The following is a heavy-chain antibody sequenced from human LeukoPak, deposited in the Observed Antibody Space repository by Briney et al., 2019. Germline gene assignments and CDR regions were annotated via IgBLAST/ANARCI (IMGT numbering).Heavy chain of an antibody. CDR1: GGSFSGYY. CDR2: INHSGST. D-gene: IGHD6-13*01. V-gene: IGHV4-34*01. J-gene: IGHJ4*02. CDR3: ARGDRYNSNWPFDY. Sequence: PSETLSLTCAVYGGSFSGYYWSWIRQPPGKGLEWIGEINHSGSTNYNPSLKSRVTISVDTSKNQFSLKLTSVTAADTAVYYCARGDRYNSNWPFDYWGQGTLVTVSS.